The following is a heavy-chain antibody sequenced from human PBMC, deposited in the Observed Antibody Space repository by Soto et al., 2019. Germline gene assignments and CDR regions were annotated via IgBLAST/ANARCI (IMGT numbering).Heavy chain of an antibody. V-gene: IGHV2-5*01. Sequence: QITLKESGPTLVKPTQTLTLTCTFSGFSLTTSGVGVGWIRQPPGKAPEWLALIYWNDDKRYSPSLRSRLTITKGTSKNQVVLTMADMDPVDTATYYCAHRLGPRGSFDYWGQGSLVTVSS. CDR2: IYWNDDK. CDR3: AHRLGPRGSFDY. J-gene: IGHJ4*02. CDR1: GFSLTTSGVG.